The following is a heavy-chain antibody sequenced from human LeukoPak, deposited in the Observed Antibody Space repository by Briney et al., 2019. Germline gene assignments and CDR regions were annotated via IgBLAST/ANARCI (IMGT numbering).Heavy chain of an antibody. CDR3: AKVDCGTSGCRRIDY. D-gene: IGHD5-12*01. J-gene: IGHJ4*02. V-gene: IGHV3-23*01. CDR2: LTGDGRGT. CDR1: GFTFSSYA. Sequence: GGSLRLSCSASGFTFSSYAMSWVRQAPRKGLEGVATLTGDGRGTYSADSVKGRFTISRDNSKNTLYLQMNSLSADATAVYYCAKVDCGTSGCRRIDYWGQGTLVTVSS.